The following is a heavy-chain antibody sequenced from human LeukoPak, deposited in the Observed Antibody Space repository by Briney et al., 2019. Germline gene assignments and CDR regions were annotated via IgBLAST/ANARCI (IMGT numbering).Heavy chain of an antibody. J-gene: IGHJ5*02. V-gene: IGHV4-59*01. D-gene: IGHD1-26*01. Sequence: SETLSLTCTVSGGSISSYYWSWIRRPPGKGLEWIGYVSYSGTTNYNPSLKSRVTISLDTSKNQFSLKLSSVTAADTAVYYCATSRTMGATDWFDPWGQGTLVIVSS. CDR3: ATSRTMGATDWFDP. CDR1: GGSISSYY. CDR2: VSYSGTT.